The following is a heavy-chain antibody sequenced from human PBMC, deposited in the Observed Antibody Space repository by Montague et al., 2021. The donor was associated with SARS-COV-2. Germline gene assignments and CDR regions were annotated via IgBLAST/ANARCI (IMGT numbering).Heavy chain of an antibody. CDR1: GGPTASHN. CDR3: ARGWAFDP. D-gene: IGHD6-19*01. J-gene: IGHJ3*01. Sequence: SETLSLTCTVSGGPTASHNRNWIRRSPGKRPECMCYVYNNGDTKSNTSLQRRVTISIDTSESQFTLRPNSVTAADTAVYFCARGWAFDPWGQGRLVTVSS. V-gene: IGHV4-59*08. CDR2: VYNNGDT.